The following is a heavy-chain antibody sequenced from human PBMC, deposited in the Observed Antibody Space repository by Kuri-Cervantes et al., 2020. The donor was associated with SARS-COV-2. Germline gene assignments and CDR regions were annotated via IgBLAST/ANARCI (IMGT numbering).Heavy chain of an antibody. Sequence: SQTLSLTCAVYGGSFSGYYWSWIRQPPGKGLEWIGEINHSGSTNYNPSLKSRVTISVDTSKNQFSLKRSSVTAADTAVYYCARGRDKRYSSGSYYYYGMDVWGQGTTVTVSS. CDR2: INHSGST. J-gene: IGHJ6*02. CDR1: GGSFSGYY. D-gene: IGHD6-19*01. CDR3: ARGRDKRYSSGSYYYYGMDV. V-gene: IGHV4-34*01.